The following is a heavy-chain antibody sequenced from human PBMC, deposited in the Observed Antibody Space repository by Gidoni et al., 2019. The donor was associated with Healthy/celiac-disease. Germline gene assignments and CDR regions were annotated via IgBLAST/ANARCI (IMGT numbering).Heavy chain of an antibody. D-gene: IGHD3-9*01. CDR1: GFTFDDYA. Sequence: EVQLVESGVGLVQPGRSLRLSCAASGFTFDDYAMHWVRQAPGKGLEWVSGISWNSGSIGYADSVKGRITISRDNAKNSLYLQMNSLRAEDTALYYCAKGEILTGYYADWGQGTLVTVSS. J-gene: IGHJ4*02. CDR2: ISWNSGSI. V-gene: IGHV3-9*01. CDR3: AKGEILTGYYAD.